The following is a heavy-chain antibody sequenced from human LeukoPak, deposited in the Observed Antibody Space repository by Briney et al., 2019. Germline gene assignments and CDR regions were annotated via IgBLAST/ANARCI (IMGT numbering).Heavy chain of an antibody. CDR3: ARHVGSSWCAGVIFDY. Sequence: PSETLSLTCTVSGGSISSYYWSWIRQPPGKGLEWIGYIYYSGSTNYNPSLKSRVTISVDTSKNQFSLKLSSVTAADTAVYYCARHVGSSWCAGVIFDYWGQGTLVTVSS. V-gene: IGHV4-59*08. J-gene: IGHJ4*02. CDR2: IYYSGST. D-gene: IGHD6-13*01. CDR1: GGSISSYY.